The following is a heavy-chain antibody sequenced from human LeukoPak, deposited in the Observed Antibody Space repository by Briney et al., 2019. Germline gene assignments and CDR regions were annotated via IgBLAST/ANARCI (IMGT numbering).Heavy chain of an antibody. V-gene: IGHV3-23*01. CDR3: AKASIITMVRGPVFQH. J-gene: IGHJ1*01. D-gene: IGHD3-10*01. Sequence: GGSLRLSCAASGFTFSSYAMSWVRQAPGKGLEWVSAISGSGGSTYYADSVKGRFTISRDNSKNTLYLQMSSLRAEDTAVYYCAKASIITMVRGPVFQHWGQGTLVTVSS. CDR2: ISGSGGST. CDR1: GFTFSSYA.